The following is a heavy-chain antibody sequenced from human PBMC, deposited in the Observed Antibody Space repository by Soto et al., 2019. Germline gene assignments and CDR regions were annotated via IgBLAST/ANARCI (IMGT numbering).Heavy chain of an antibody. Sequence: GGSLRLSCAASGFTFSSYGMHWVRQAPGKGLEWVAVIWYDGSNKYYADSVKGRFTISRDNSKNTLYLQMNSLRAEDTAVYYCARDELWFGEISTYMDVWGKGTTVTVSS. CDR3: ARDELWFGEISTYMDV. CDR2: IWYDGSNK. V-gene: IGHV3-33*01. J-gene: IGHJ6*03. CDR1: GFTFSSYG. D-gene: IGHD3-10*01.